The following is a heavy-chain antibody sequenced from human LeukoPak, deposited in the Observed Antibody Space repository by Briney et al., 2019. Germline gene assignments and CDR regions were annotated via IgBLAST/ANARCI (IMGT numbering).Heavy chain of an antibody. J-gene: IGHJ4*02. D-gene: IGHD5-18*01. CDR1: GGSISSYY. CDR2: INHSGST. CDR3: ARGAGKENVDTAMVKGELSDY. Sequence: SETLSLTCTVSGGSISSYYWSWIRQPPGKGLEWIGEINHSGSTNYNPSLKSRVTISVDTSKNQFSLKLSSVTAADTAVYYCARGAGKENVDTAMVKGELSDYWGQGTLVTVSS. V-gene: IGHV4-34*01.